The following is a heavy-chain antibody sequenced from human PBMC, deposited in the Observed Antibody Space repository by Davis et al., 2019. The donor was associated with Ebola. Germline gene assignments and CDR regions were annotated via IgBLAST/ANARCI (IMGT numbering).Heavy chain of an antibody. V-gene: IGHV1-69*13. CDR3: AGGMVGGYYYYYGMDV. CDR2: IIPIFGTA. CDR1: GGTFSSYA. J-gene: IGHJ6*02. D-gene: IGHD2-15*01. Sequence: AASVKVSCKASGGTFSSYAISWVRQAPGQGLEWMGGIIPIFGTANYAQKFQGRVTITADESTSTAYMELSSLRSEDTAVYYCAGGMVGGYYYYYGMDVWGQGTTVTVSS.